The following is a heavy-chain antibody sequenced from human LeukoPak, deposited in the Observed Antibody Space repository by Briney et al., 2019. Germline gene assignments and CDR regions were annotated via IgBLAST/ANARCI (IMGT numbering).Heavy chain of an antibody. V-gene: IGHV3-23*01. CDR2: TVSRGTT. D-gene: IGHD6-19*01. CDR3: AKCSTSAYTTGWCNWIDP. J-gene: IGHJ5*02. Sequence: GGSLRLSCVASGFTFTSDAMNWVRHAPGKGLEWVSSTVSRGTTQYADSVKGRFTVSRDTSKNTLYLQMNSLRADDTAAYYCAKCSTSAYTTGWCNWIDPWGQGTLVTVSS. CDR1: GFTFTSDA.